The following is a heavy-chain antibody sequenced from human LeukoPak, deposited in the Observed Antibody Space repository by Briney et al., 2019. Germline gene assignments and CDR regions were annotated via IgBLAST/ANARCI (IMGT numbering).Heavy chain of an antibody. CDR2: ISGSGGST. CDR3: AKGGSGSYPSGFGY. V-gene: IGHV3-23*01. D-gene: IGHD1-26*01. Sequence: GGSLRLSCAASGFTFRDAWMTWVRQAPGKGLEWVSAISGSGGSTYYADSVKGRFTISRDNSKNTLYLQMNSLRAEDTAVYYCAKGGSGSYPSGFGYWGQGTLVTVPS. CDR1: GFTFRDA. J-gene: IGHJ4*02.